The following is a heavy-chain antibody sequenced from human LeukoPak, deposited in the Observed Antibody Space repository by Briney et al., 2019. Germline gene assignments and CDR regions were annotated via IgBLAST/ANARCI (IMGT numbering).Heavy chain of an antibody. V-gene: IGHV1-18*01. J-gene: IGHJ3*02. CDR3: AREGIGAARRNDAFDI. CDR1: GGTFSSYA. D-gene: IGHD6-6*01. Sequence: GASVKVSCKASGGTFSSYAISWVRQAPGQGLEWMGWISAYNGNTNYAQKLQGRVTMTTDTSTSTAYMELRSLRSDDTAVYYCAREGIGAARRNDAFDIWGQGTMVTVSS. CDR2: ISAYNGNT.